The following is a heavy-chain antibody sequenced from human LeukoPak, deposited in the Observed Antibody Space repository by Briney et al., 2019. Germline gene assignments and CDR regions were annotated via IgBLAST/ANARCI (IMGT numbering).Heavy chain of an antibody. V-gene: IGHV3-53*01. Sequence: PGGSLRLSCAASGFIVSNNFMSWVRQAPGKGLEWVSVIYTGGSTYYADSVRGRFTISRDNSKNTLYLQMNSLRAEDTAVYHCAKNWLRGSDYWGQGTLVTVSS. CDR2: IYTGGST. D-gene: IGHD5-12*01. J-gene: IGHJ4*02. CDR1: GFIVSNNF. CDR3: AKNWLRGSDY.